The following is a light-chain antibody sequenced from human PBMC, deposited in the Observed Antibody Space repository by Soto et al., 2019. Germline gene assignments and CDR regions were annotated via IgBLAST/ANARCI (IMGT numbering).Light chain of an antibody. CDR3: CSYAGTYTYV. Sequence: QSALTQPRSVSGSPGQSVTISCTGTSRDVGGYNYVSWYQQHPGKAPKLMIYDVSKRPSGVPDRFSGSKSGNTASLTTSGLQAEDEADYYCCSYAGTYTYVFGIGTKLTVL. V-gene: IGLV2-11*01. CDR2: DVS. CDR1: SRDVGGYNY. J-gene: IGLJ1*01.